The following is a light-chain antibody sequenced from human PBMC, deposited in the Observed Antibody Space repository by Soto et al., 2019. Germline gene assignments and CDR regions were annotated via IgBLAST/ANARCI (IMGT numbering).Light chain of an antibody. J-gene: IGLJ1*01. CDR3: GAWDARLTAYA. V-gene: IGLV1-51*01. CDR2: DDY. Sequence: QSVLTQPPSLSAAPGQEVTISCSGSGSNVGYNSVSWYQQLPGTAPKLVIYDDYKRPSGIPARFSGSKSGTSASLGITGLHTPDDADSYCGAWDARLTAYAFGSGTKVTVL. CDR1: GSNVGYNS.